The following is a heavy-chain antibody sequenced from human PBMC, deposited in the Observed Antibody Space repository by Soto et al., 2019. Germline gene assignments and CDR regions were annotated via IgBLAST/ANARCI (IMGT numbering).Heavy chain of an antibody. D-gene: IGHD3-22*01. Sequence: GGSLRLSCAASGFTFRSNWMDWVRQAPGKGLEWVANINQDGSEKYYVDSVKGRFTISRDNAKNSLYLQMNSLRAEDTAVYYCARNWYYYDSSGYSRAFDIWGQGTMVTVSS. CDR2: INQDGSEK. J-gene: IGHJ3*02. CDR1: GFTFRSNW. V-gene: IGHV3-7*01. CDR3: ARNWYYYDSSGYSRAFDI.